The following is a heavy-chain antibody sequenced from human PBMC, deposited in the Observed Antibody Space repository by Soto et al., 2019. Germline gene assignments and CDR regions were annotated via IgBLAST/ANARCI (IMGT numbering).Heavy chain of an antibody. CDR3: ASNTRYDPPDY. CDR1: GFTFSSYD. J-gene: IGHJ4*02. CDR2: ISVSGGST. Sequence: EVQLLESGGGLVQPGGSLRLSCAASGFTFSSYDMSWVRQAPGKGLAWVSGISVSGGSTYYADSVKGRFTISRDNSKNTLYLQMNSRRAEDTAVYYWASNTRYDPPDYWGQGTLVTVSS. V-gene: IGHV3-23*01. D-gene: IGHD3-16*01.